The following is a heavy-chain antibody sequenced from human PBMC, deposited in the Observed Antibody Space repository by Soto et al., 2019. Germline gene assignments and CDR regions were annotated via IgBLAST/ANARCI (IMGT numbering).Heavy chain of an antibody. CDR2: INSDGSGT. Sequence: PGGSLRLSCAVSDFTFSNSWMHWVRQAPGKGLVWVSHINSDGSGTDYADSVKGRFTISRDNAKNTVYLQMNSLRAEDTATYYCARDRSYALDVWGQGSTVSVSS. CDR1: DFTFSNSW. J-gene: IGHJ6*02. CDR3: ARDRSYALDV. V-gene: IGHV3-74*01.